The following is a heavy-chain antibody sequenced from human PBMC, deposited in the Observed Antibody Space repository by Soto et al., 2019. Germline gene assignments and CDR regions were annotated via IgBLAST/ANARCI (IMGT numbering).Heavy chain of an antibody. CDR1: GYTFTSYA. Sequence: ASVKVSCKASGYTFTSYAMHWVRQAPGQRLEWMGWINAGNGNTKYSQKFQGRVTITRDTSASTAYMELSSLRSEDTAVYYCARERSHNWNYFFDYWGQGTLVTVSS. D-gene: IGHD1-7*01. V-gene: IGHV1-3*01. CDR3: ARERSHNWNYFFDY. J-gene: IGHJ4*02. CDR2: INAGNGNT.